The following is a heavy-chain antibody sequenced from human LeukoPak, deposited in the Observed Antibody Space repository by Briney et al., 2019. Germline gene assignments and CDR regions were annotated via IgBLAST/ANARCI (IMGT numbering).Heavy chain of an antibody. CDR3: ARERGSYGGYLDY. J-gene: IGHJ4*02. D-gene: IGHD4-23*01. CDR1: GFTFSSYS. CDR2: ISSSSSTI. V-gene: IGHV3-48*01. Sequence: GGSLRLSCAASGFTFSSYSMNWVRQAPGKGLEWVSYISSSSSTIYYADSVKGRLTISRDNAKNSLYLQMNSLRAEDTAVYYCARERGSYGGYLDYWGQGTLVTVSS.